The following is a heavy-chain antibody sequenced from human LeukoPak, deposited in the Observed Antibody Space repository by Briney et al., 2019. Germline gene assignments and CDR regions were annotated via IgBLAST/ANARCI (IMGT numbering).Heavy chain of an antibody. D-gene: IGHD3-22*01. Sequence: SSETLSLTCSVSGGSINSYYWSWIRQPPGKGLEWIGYIYYTGSTNYNPSLKSRVTISVDTSKNQFSLNLSSVTAADTAVYYCARLTPGYYYDSSGYYFDYWGQGTLVTVSS. J-gene: IGHJ4*02. CDR1: GGSINSYY. CDR2: IYYTGST. CDR3: ARLTPGYYYDSSGYYFDY. V-gene: IGHV4-59*08.